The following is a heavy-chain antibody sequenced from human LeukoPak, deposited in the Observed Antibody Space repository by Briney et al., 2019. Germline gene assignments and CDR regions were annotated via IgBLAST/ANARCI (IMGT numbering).Heavy chain of an antibody. J-gene: IGHJ4*02. CDR3: AYDYGDYVGY. D-gene: IGHD4-17*01. CDR1: GGSFSGYY. CDR2: INHSGST. Sequence: SETLSLTCAVYGGSFSGYYWSWIRQPPGKGLEWIGEINHSGSTNYNPSLKSRVAISVDTSKNQFSPKLSSVTAADTAVYYCAYDYGDYVGYWGQGTLVTVSS. V-gene: IGHV4-34*01.